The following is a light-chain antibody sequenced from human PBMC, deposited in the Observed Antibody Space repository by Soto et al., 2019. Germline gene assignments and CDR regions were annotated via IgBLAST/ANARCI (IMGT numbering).Light chain of an antibody. V-gene: IGKV3-20*01. J-gene: IGKJ1*01. CDR2: GAS. CDR1: QSVTSNY. Sequence: EIVLTQSPCTLSLSPGERATLSCRASQSVTSNYLAWYQQKPGQAPRLLVYGASSRATGIPDRFSGSGSGTDFTLTISSLKSEDFAVYYCHQYGDSPQTFGQGTKVDIK. CDR3: HQYGDSPQT.